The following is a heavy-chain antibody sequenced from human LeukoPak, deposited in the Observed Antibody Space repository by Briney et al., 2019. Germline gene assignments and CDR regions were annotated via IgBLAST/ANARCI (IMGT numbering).Heavy chain of an antibody. Sequence: PGGSLRLSCAASGFTFSRYSLSWVRQAPGKGLEWVSSISSSSSYIYYADSVKGRFTISRDNAKNSLYLQMNSLRAEDTAVYYCAKQTMVRGAKEFDYWGQGTLVTVSS. J-gene: IGHJ4*02. D-gene: IGHD3-10*01. V-gene: IGHV3-21*01. CDR2: ISSSSSYI. CDR3: AKQTMVRGAKEFDY. CDR1: GFTFSRYS.